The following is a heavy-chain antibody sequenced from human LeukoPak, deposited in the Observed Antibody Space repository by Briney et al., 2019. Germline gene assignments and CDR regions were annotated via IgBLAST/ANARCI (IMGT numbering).Heavy chain of an antibody. Sequence: GGSLRLSCAASGFTFSSYSMNWVRQAPGKGLEWVSSISGSSTYIYYADSVKGRSTISRDNAKNSLYLQMNSLRAEDTAVYYCARSPTDYVDYVPKNWYFDLWGRGTLVTVSS. CDR1: GFTFSSYS. J-gene: IGHJ2*01. V-gene: IGHV3-21*01. CDR3: ARSPTDYVDYVPKNWYFDL. CDR2: ISGSSTYI. D-gene: IGHD4-17*01.